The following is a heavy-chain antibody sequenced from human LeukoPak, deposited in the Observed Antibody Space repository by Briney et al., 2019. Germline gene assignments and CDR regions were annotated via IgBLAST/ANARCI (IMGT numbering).Heavy chain of an antibody. D-gene: IGHD3-10*01. CDR2: ISYDGCNK. CDR1: GFTFCSYG. V-gene: IGHV3-30*18. J-gene: IGHJ6*04. CDR3: AKLRGQLLWFGDPLLYYGMDV. Sequence: GGSLRLSCAASGFTFCSYGMHCLRQAPGKALEWVAVISYDGCNKYYADSVKGRFTISRDNSKNTLYLQMNSLRAEDTAVYYCAKLRGQLLWFGDPLLYYGMDVWGKGTTVTVSS.